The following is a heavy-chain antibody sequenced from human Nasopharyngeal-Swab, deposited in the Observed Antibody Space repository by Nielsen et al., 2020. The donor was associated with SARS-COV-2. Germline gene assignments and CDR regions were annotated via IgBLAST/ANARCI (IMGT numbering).Heavy chain of an antibody. D-gene: IGHD5-12*01. CDR3: VRQTGYHFDS. V-gene: IGHV3-73*01. CDR2: IRSKAHNYAA. J-gene: IGHJ4*02. Sequence: GESLKISCAASGFTFSGSAMHWVRQAPGKGLEWVGRIRSKAHNYAAVYAASVEGRFTISRDDSKKTAFLQMDNLKSEDTAVYFCVRQTGYHFDSWGQGTLVTVSS. CDR1: GFTFSGSA.